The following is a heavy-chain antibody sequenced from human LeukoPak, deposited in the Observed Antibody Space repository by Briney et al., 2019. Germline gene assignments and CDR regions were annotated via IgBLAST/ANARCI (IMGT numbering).Heavy chain of an antibody. D-gene: IGHD3-22*01. J-gene: IGHJ3*02. CDR2: ISSSSSYI. CDR3: AKDPRSMIQAFDI. Sequence: GGSLRLACAASGFTFSSYTMNWVRQAPGKGLEWVSSISSSSSYIYYADSVKGRFIISRDNAENSLYLQMNSLRAEDTAVYYCAKDPRSMIQAFDIWGQGTMVTVSS. V-gene: IGHV3-21*04. CDR1: GFTFSSYT.